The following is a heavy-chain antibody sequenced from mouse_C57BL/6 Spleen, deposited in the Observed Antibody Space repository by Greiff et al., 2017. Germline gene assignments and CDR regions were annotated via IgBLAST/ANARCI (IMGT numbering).Heavy chain of an antibody. D-gene: IGHD2-2*01. CDR1: GYTFTNYW. CDR3: ARGHDVGYFDV. J-gene: IGHJ1*03. CDR2: IYPGGGYT. V-gene: IGHV1-63*01. Sequence: QVQLKQSGAELVRPGTSVKMSCKASGYTFTNYWIGWAKQRPGHGLEWIGDIYPGGGYTNYNEKFKGKATLTADKSSSTAYMQFSSLTSEDSAIYYCARGHDVGYFDVWGTGTTVTVSS.